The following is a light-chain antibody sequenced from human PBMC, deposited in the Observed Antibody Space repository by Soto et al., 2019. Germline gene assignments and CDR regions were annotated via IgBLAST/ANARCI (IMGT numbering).Light chain of an antibody. V-gene: IGKV3-11*01. CDR3: QQYNYWPPKIT. CDR2: DAS. J-gene: IGKJ5*01. Sequence: EIVLTQSPATLSLSPVERATLSCRASQSVRSYLAWYRQKPGQAPRLLIYDASNRATGIPARFSGSGSGTDFTLTISSLQSEDFAVYYCQQYNYWPPKITFGQGTRLENK. CDR1: QSVRSY.